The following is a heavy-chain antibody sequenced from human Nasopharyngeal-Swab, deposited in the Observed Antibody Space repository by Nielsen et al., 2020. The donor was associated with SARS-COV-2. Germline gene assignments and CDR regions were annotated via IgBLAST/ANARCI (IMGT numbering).Heavy chain of an antibody. CDR1: GYTSTGYY. CDR3: ARKYYGDYGISAFDI. D-gene: IGHD4-17*01. J-gene: IGHJ3*02. V-gene: IGHV1-2*06. Sequence: ASVKVSCKASGYTSTGYYMHWVRQAPGQGLEWMGRINPNSGGTNYAQKFQGRVTMTRDTSISTAYMELSRLRSDDTAVYYCARKYYGDYGISAFDIWGQGTMATVSS. CDR2: INPNSGGT.